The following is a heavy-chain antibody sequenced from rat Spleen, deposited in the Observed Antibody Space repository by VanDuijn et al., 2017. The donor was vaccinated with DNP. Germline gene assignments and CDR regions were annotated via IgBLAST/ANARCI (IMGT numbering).Heavy chain of an antibody. D-gene: IGHD1-1*01. CDR3: SRSNYYSCSYYFDY. CDR2: INSAGST. Sequence: EVQLQESGPGLVKPSQALSLTCSVTGYSITSSHRWNWIRKFPGNKLEWMGYINSAGSTHYNPSLKSPISITNDTSKNQFVLQVNSVTTEDTATFYCSRSNYYSCSYYFDYWGQGVMVTVSS. J-gene: IGHJ2*01. V-gene: IGHV3-3*01. CDR1: GYSITSSHR.